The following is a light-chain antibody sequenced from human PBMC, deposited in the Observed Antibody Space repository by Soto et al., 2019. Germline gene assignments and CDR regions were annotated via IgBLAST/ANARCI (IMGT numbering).Light chain of an antibody. V-gene: IGKV1-33*01. Sequence: DIQMTQSPSSLSASVGDRVTITCRASPDISNYLHWYQQRPGKAPKLLIYDASKLERGVPSRFSGTRSGTHFTFAITSLQPEDVATYYCHQSDSLPITFGQGTRLEI. CDR1: PDISNY. CDR2: DAS. J-gene: IGKJ5*01. CDR3: HQSDSLPIT.